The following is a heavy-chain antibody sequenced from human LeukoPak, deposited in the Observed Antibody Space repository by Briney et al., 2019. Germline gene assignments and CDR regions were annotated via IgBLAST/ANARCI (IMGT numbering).Heavy chain of an antibody. Sequence: GGSLRLSCAASGFTFSSYWMHWVRKNPGKGLVWVSHINSDGRSTSYADSVKGRFTISRDNAKNTLYLQMNSLRAEDTAVYYCARVMGGTTSNFDYWGQGTLVPVSS. CDR2: INSDGRST. J-gene: IGHJ4*02. V-gene: IGHV3-74*01. CDR1: GFTFSSYW. D-gene: IGHD1-26*01. CDR3: ARVMGGTTSNFDY.